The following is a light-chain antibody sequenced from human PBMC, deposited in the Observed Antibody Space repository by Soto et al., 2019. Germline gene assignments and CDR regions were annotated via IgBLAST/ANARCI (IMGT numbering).Light chain of an antibody. CDR3: QQYGSSLFT. Sequence: EIVLTQSPGTLSLSPGERATLSCRASQSVSSSYLAWYQQKPGQAPRLLIYGASSRATGIPDRFSGSGSGTDVTLTISRLEPEDFAVYYCQQYGSSLFTFGPGTKVGIK. V-gene: IGKV3-20*01. J-gene: IGKJ3*01. CDR1: QSVSSSY. CDR2: GAS.